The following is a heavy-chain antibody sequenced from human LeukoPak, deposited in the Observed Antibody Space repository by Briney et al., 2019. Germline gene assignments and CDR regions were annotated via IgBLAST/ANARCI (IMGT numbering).Heavy chain of an antibody. D-gene: IGHD2-2*01. CDR1: GGSISSYY. V-gene: IGHV4-4*09. CDR3: ARLGVPAAIMMDYYYMDV. CDR2: IYTSGST. J-gene: IGHJ6*03. Sequence: SETLSLTCTVSGGSISSYYWSWIRQPPGKGLEWIGYIYTSGSTNYDPSLKSRVTISVDTSKNQFSLKLSSVAAADTAVYYCARLGVPAAIMMDYYYMDVWGKGTTVTVSS.